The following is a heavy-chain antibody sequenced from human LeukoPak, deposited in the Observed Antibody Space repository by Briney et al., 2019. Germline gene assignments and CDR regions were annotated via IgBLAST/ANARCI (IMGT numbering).Heavy chain of an antibody. CDR3: ARITVIRVAAMDV. V-gene: IGHV3-7*01. D-gene: IGHD3-10*01. Sequence: QPGGSLRLSCAASGFTFSSHWMNWVRQAPGKGLEWVANMKQDGSGKYYVDSVKGRFTVSRDNAKNSLYLQMNSLSSEDTAVYYCARITVIRVAAMDVWGKGTTVTISS. J-gene: IGHJ6*03. CDR2: MKQDGSGK. CDR1: GFTFSSHW.